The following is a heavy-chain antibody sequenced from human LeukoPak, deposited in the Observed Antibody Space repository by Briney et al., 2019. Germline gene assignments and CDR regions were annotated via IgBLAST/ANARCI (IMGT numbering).Heavy chain of an antibody. CDR2: ISGSGDNT. D-gene: IGHD6-6*01. V-gene: IGHV3-23*01. CDR3: AKWKYSNSGIDDY. J-gene: IGHJ4*02. CDR1: GFTFSSYA. Sequence: GGSLRLSCAASGFTFSSYAMSWVRQVPGKGLEWVSVISGSGDNTYYADSVKGRFTITRDNSKNMLYLQMNSLRAEDTAVYYCAKWKYSNSGIDDYWGQGTLVTVSS.